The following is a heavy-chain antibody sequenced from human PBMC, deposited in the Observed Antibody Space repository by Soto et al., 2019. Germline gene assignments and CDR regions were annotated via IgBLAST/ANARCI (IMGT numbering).Heavy chain of an antibody. J-gene: IGHJ5*01. Sequence: SQTLSLTCVISGDSVSSTSTTWNWIRQSPSRGLEWLGRTYYRSKWYNEYEVSLKSRIIIKPDTSNNQFSLQLNSVSPEDTAVYYCANMDDSWGQGTPVTVSS. CDR1: GDSVSSTSTT. V-gene: IGHV6-1*01. CDR2: TYYRSKWYN. CDR3: ANMDDS.